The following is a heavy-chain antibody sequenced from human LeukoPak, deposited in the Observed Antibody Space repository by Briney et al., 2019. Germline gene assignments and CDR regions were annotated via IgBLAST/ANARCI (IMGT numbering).Heavy chain of an antibody. CDR2: ISWNSGSI. Sequence: GGSLRLPCAASGFTFDDYAMHWVRQAPGKGLEWVSGISWNSGSIGYADSVKGRFTISRDNAKNSLYLQMNSLRAEDTAVYYCAREFQVVAPDYWGQGTLVTVSS. D-gene: IGHD2-15*01. V-gene: IGHV3-9*01. CDR1: GFTFDDYA. CDR3: AREFQVVAPDY. J-gene: IGHJ4*02.